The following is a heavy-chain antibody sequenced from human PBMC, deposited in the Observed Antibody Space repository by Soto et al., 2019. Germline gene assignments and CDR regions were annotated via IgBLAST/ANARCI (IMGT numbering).Heavy chain of an antibody. Sequence: QVQLVQSGAEVKKPGASVKVSCKASGYTFTSYGISWVRQAPGQGLEWMGWISAYNGNTNYAQKLQGRVTMTTDTSTSTAYMELRSLRSDDTAVYYCARDPYYYDSSGYGNWFDPWGQGTLVTVSS. CDR3: ARDPYYYDSSGYGNWFDP. V-gene: IGHV1-18*01. CDR2: ISAYNGNT. J-gene: IGHJ5*02. CDR1: GYTFTSYG. D-gene: IGHD3-22*01.